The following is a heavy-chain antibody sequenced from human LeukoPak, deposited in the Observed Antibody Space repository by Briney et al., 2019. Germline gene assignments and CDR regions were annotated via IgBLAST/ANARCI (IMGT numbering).Heavy chain of an antibody. CDR1: GGCISSYY. D-gene: IGHD3-10*01. V-gene: IGHV4-59*01. J-gene: IGHJ4*02. Sequence: PSETLSLTCTVSGGCISSYYWSWIRQPPGKGLEWIGYISYSGSTNYNPSLKSRVTISVDTSKNQFSLKLSSVTAADTAVYYCAAHYGSGSPVDYWGQGTLVTVSS. CDR2: ISYSGST. CDR3: AAHYGSGSPVDY.